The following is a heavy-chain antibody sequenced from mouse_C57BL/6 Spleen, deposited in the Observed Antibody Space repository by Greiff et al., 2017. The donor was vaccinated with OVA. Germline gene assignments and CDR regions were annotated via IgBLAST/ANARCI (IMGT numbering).Heavy chain of an antibody. CDR1: GFTFKNSY. D-gene: IGHD2-10*02. CDR2: IDPANGNT. V-gene: IGHV14-3*01. CDR3: APSEYFDY. J-gene: IGHJ2*01. Sequence: VQLQQSMAELVKPGASVKLSCTASGFTFKNSYMHWVKQRPEQGLEWIGRIDPANGNTNYAPKFKGKATITADTSSNTAYLQLSSLTSEDTAIYYCAPSEYFDYWGQGTTLTVSS.